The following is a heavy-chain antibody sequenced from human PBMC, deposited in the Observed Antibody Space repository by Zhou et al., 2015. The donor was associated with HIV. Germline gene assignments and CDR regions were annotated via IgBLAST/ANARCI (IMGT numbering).Heavy chain of an antibody. J-gene: IGHJ4*02. CDR1: GGTFSSYA. CDR3: ASLPGRYSYGYVGRFYYFDY. V-gene: IGHV1-69*01. Sequence: QVQLVQSGAEVKKPGSSVKVSCKASGGTFSSYAISWVRQAPGQGLEWMGGIIPIFGTANYAQKFQGRVTITADESTSTAYMELSSLRSEDTAVYYCASLPGRYSYGYVGRFYYFDYWGQGTLVTVSS. CDR2: IIPIFGTA. D-gene: IGHD5-18*01.